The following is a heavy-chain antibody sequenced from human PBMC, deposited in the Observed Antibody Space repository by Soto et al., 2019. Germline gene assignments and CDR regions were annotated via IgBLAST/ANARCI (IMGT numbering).Heavy chain of an antibody. D-gene: IGHD3-3*01. Sequence: SQTLSLTYAISGDSVSSNSAAWNWIRKSPSRGLEWLGRTYYRSKWYNDYAVSVKSRITINPDTSKNQFSLQLNSVTPEDTAVYYFERERFFGVFMVEFDAFDIWGQGTMVTVSS. CDR1: GDSVSSNSAA. CDR3: ERERFFGVFMVEFDAFDI. V-gene: IGHV6-1*01. CDR2: TYYRSKWYN. J-gene: IGHJ3*02.